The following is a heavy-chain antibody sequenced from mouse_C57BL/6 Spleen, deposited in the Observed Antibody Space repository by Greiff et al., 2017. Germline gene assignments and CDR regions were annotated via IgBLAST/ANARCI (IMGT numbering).Heavy chain of an antibody. CDR1: GYTFTSYG. J-gene: IGHJ2*01. V-gene: IGHV1-81*01. D-gene: IGHD1-1*01. Sequence: QVQLQQSGAELARPGASVKLSCKASGYTFTSYGISWVKQRTGQGLEWIGEIYPRSGNTYYNEKFKGKATLTADKSSSTAYMELRSLTSEDSAVYFCARGYYGSSYDYFDYWGQGTTLTVSS. CDR2: IYPRSGNT. CDR3: ARGYYGSSYDYFDY.